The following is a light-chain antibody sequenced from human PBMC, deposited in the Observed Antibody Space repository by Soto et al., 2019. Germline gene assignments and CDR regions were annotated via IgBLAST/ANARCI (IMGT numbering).Light chain of an antibody. J-gene: IGKJ2*01. CDR3: QQYFGPLYA. Sequence: DIPMTQSPSTLSASVGDRVTITCRASQSINSWLAWYQQKPGKVPKVLIYDASTLESGVPSRFSGSGSGTEFTLTISSLQPEDFATYYCQQYFGPLYAFGQGTKLEI. CDR1: QSINSW. CDR2: DAS. V-gene: IGKV1-5*01.